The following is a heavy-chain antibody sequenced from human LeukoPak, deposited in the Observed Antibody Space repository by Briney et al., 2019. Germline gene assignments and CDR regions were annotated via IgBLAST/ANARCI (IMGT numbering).Heavy chain of an antibody. CDR3: AKSPVRHWSGYYFDY. D-gene: IGHD3-3*01. J-gene: IGHJ4*02. V-gene: IGHV3-11*01. CDR1: GFTFSDYY. CDR2: ISSSGSTI. Sequence: GGSLRLSCAASGFTFSDYYMSWIRQAPGKGLEWVSYISSSGSTIYYADSVKGRFTISRDNAKNSLYLEMNSLRAEDTAVYYCAKSPVRHWSGYYFDYWGQGTLVTVSS.